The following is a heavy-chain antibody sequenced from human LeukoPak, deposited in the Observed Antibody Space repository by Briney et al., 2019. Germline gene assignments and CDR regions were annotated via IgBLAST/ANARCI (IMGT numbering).Heavy chain of an antibody. CDR3: ARGRGGDCSGGSCYRFDY. Sequence: ASVKVSCKASGYTFTGYYMHWVRQAPGQGLEWMGWINPNSGGTNYAQKFQGRVTMTRDTSISTAYMELSSLRSEDTAVYYCARGRGGDCSGGSCYRFDYWGQGTLVTVSS. CDR2: INPNSGGT. CDR1: GYTFTGYY. J-gene: IGHJ4*02. V-gene: IGHV1-2*02. D-gene: IGHD2-15*01.